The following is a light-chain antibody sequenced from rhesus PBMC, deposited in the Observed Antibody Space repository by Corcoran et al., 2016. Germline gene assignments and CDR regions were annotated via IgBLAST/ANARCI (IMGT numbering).Light chain of an antibody. CDR1: ENVNNY. CDR3: QHGYGTPWT. J-gene: IGKJ1*01. Sequence: DIQMTQSPSSLSASVGDRVTITCRASENVNNYVNWYQQKPGKAPKLLIYKASTLQSGVPSRLRGSGSGTDYTFTISSLQPEDVATYYCQHGYGTPWTFGQGTKVEIK. CDR2: KAS. V-gene: IGKV1-74*01.